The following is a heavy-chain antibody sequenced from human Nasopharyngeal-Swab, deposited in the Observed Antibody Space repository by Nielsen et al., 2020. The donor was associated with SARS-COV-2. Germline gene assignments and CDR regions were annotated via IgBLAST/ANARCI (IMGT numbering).Heavy chain of an antibody. J-gene: IGHJ4*02. CDR2: ISSSSSTI. V-gene: IGHV3-48*02. D-gene: IGHD3-16*01. CDR3: ARDLGAAQGYYFDY. Sequence: GESLKISCEASGFTFNSYWMSWVRQAPGKGLEWVSYISSSSSTIYYADSVKGRFTISRDNAKNSLYLQMNSLRDEDTAVYYCARDLGAAQGYYFDYWGQGTLVTVSS. CDR1: GFTFNSYW.